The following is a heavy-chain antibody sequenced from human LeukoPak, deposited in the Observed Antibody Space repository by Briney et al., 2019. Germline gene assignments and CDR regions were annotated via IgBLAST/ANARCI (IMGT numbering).Heavy chain of an antibody. CDR2: IVPISGTS. V-gene: IGHV1-69*13. CDR3: ARSYYDFWSGHKNWFDP. J-gene: IGHJ5*02. CDR1: GGTFSSYA. Sequence: GASVKVSCKASGGTFSSYAISWVRQAPGQGLEWMVGIVPISGTSNYAQKFQGRVTITADESTSTAYMELSSLRSEDTAVYYCARSYYDFWSGHKNWFDPWGQGTLVTVSS. D-gene: IGHD3-3*01.